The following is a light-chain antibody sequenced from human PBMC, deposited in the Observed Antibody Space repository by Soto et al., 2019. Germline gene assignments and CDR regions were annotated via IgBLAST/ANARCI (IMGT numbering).Light chain of an antibody. CDR2: GAS. Sequence: DRVTITCRASQGISHYLAWYQQKPGKPPTLLMYGASTLQSGVPSRFSGSGSGTDFTLTISSLQPEDVAVYYCQRYNSAPRTFGQGTKV. CDR1: QGISHY. V-gene: IGKV1-27*01. CDR3: QRYNSAPRT. J-gene: IGKJ1*01.